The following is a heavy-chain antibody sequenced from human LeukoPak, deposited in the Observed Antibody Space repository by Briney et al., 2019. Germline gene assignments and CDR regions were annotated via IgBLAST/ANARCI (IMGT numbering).Heavy chain of an antibody. CDR3: ARGRFHLDSSGYSSFYY. D-gene: IGHD3-22*01. CDR1: GFTFSTYS. J-gene: IGHJ4*02. CDR2: ISTSGSYI. Sequence: GGSLRLSCAASGFTFSTYSMNWVRQAPGKGLEWVSSISTSGSYIYYADSVKGRFTISRDNANNSLYLQMNSLRAEDTAVYYCARGRFHLDSSGYSSFYYWGQGTRVTVSS. V-gene: IGHV3-21*01.